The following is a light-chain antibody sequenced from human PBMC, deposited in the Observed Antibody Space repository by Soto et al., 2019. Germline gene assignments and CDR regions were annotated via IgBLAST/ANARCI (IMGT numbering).Light chain of an antibody. CDR2: EVS. J-gene: IGLJ2*01. CDR1: SSDVGRYNL. V-gene: IGLV2-23*02. Sequence: QSALTQPASVSGSPGQSITISCTGTSSDVGRYNLVSWYQQHPGKAPKFMIYEVSKRPSGVSNRFYGSKSGNTASLTISGLQTEDEADYYCCSYAGSSSYVVFGGGTKHTVL. CDR3: CSYAGSSSYVV.